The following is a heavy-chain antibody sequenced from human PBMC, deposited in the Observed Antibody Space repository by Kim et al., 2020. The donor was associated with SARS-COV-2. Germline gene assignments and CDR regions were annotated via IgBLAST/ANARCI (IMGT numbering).Heavy chain of an antibody. J-gene: IGHJ4*02. CDR2: INTNTGNP. CDR3: ARGHLMSYYGSGSYYIPFDY. CDR1: GYTFTSYA. D-gene: IGHD3-10*01. V-gene: IGHV7-4-1*02. Sequence: ASVKVSCKASGYTFTSYAMNWVRQAPGQGLEWMGWINTNTGNPTYAQGFTGRFVFSLDTSVSTAYLQISSLKAEDTAVYYCARGHLMSYYGSGSYYIPFDYWGQGTLVTVSS.